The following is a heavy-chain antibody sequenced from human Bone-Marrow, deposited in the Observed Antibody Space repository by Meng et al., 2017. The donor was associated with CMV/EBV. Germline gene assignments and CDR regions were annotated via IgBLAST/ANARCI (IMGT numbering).Heavy chain of an antibody. CDR3: ARGPTYSDFWRGDPPHYGVDV. Sequence: GGSLRLSCVASGFTFSNYGMNWVRQVPGKGLEWVATISYDGNSEYYADSVKGRFTISRDNSKDTLFVQMNSLRAEDRAVYYCARGPTYSDFWRGDPPHYGVDVWGQGTTVTVSS. V-gene: IGHV3-30*03. CDR2: ISYDGNSE. CDR1: GFTFSNYG. D-gene: IGHD3-3*01. J-gene: IGHJ6*02.